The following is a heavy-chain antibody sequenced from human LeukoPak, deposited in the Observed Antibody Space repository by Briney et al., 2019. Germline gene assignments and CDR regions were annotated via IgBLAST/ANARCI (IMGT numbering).Heavy chain of an antibody. CDR1: GYTFTHFG. Sequence: ASVKVSCKASGYTFTHFGINWVRQAPGQGLEWMGWVSAYSGTTNYAQKFQGRVIMTTDTSTTTAYMELRGLRSDDTAVYYCARGGSNWNYQYYFDHWGQGTLVTVSS. V-gene: IGHV1-18*01. J-gene: IGHJ4*02. CDR2: VSAYSGTT. CDR3: ARGGSNWNYQYYFDH. D-gene: IGHD1-7*01.